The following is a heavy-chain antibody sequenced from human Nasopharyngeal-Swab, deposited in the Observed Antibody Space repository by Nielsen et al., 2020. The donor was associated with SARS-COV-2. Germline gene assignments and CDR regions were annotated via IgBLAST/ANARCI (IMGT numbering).Heavy chain of an antibody. V-gene: IGHV5-51*01. CDR1: GYSFTSYW. J-gene: IGHJ5*02. CDR3: AREAEYSSSANWFDP. Sequence: GESLKISCKGSGYSFTSYWIGWVRQMPGKGLEWMGIIYPGDSDTNYSPSFQGHVTISADKSISTAYLQWSSLKASDTAMYYCAREAEYSSSANWFDPWGQGTLVTVSS. D-gene: IGHD6-13*01. CDR2: IYPGDSDT.